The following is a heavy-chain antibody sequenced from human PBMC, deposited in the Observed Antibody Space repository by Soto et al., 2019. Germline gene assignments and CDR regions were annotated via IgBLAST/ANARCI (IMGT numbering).Heavy chain of an antibody. D-gene: IGHD6-13*01. CDR1: GFTFSSYA. J-gene: IGHJ4*02. CDR3: AKEHHYSSSWSEFDY. CDR2: ISGSGVST. Sequence: EVQLLGSGGGLVQPGGSLRLSCAASGFTFSSYAMSWVRQAPGKGLEWVSAISGSGVSTYYADSVKGRFTISRDNSKNTLYLQMNSLRAKDTAVYYCAKEHHYSSSWSEFDYWGQGTLVTVSS. V-gene: IGHV3-23*01.